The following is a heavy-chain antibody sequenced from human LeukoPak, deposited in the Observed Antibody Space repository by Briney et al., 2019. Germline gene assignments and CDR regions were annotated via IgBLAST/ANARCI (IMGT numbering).Heavy chain of an antibody. CDR2: FYYSGAT. Sequence: SETLSLTCTVSGGSISSSYWSWLRQPPGKGLQWIGYFYYSGATNYNPSLKSRVTISVDTSKTQLSLKMTSMTAADTAVYYCARSNARDGYNFGYWGQGTLVTVSS. CDR3: ARSNARDGYNFGY. V-gene: IGHV4-59*08. CDR1: GGSISSSY. D-gene: IGHD5-24*01. J-gene: IGHJ4*02.